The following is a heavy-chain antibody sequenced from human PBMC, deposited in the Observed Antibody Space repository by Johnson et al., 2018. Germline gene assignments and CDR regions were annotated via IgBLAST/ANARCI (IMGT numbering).Heavy chain of an antibody. CDR2: VNHEGNEK. CDR3: ARVCCAGGISNMFDAFDI. D-gene: IGHD4-23*01. CDR1: GFNFGRYG. J-gene: IGHJ3*02. Sequence: VQLVQSGGGVVQPGRSLRLSCAASGFNFGRYGMHWVRQAPGKGLEWVANVNHEGNEKYYVDSLKGRFTISRDNAKNSLYLQMNNLRAEDTAVYYCARVCCAGGISNMFDAFDIWGQGTMVTVSS. V-gene: IGHV3-7*01.